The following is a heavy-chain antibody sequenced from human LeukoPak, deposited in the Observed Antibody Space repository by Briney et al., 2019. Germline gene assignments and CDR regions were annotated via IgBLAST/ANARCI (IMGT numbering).Heavy chain of an antibody. CDR1: GYSFTSYW. CDR2: IYPSDSDT. J-gene: IGHJ4*02. V-gene: IGHV5-51*01. CDR3: ARTMVRGVITSSFDF. D-gene: IGHD3-10*01. Sequence: GESLKISCKGSGYSFTSYWIGWVRQMPGKGLEWMGIIYPSDSDTRYSPSFQGQVTISADKSISTAYLQWSSLKAPDTAMYYCARTMVRGVITSSFDFWGQGTLVTVSS.